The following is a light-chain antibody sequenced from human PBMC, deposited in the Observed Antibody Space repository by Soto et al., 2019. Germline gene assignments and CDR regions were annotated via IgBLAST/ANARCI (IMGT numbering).Light chain of an antibody. J-gene: IGKJ4*01. CDR3: QQYKNWPPLT. CDR2: AAS. Sequence: EIVMTQSPATLSVSPGETATLSCRASQSVGSAVAWYQHKPGQAPRLLIVAASMRATGVPGRFSGGGSGTEFTLTISSLQSEDFAVYYFQQYKNWPPLTFGGGTTVEIK. CDR1: QSVGSA. V-gene: IGKV3-15*01.